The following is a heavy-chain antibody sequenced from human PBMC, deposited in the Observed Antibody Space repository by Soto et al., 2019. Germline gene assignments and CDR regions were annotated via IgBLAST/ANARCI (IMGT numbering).Heavy chain of an antibody. Sequence: QVQLVESGGGVVQPGRSLRLACATSGFIFGSHALHWVRQAPGKGLEWVAVISYNGNNKYQADSVKGRFTISRDNSQNTLYLQMNSLRAEDTAVYYCAREMGATADYGLDVWGQGTTVTVSS. CDR1: GFIFGSHA. CDR2: ISYNGNNK. D-gene: IGHD1-26*01. J-gene: IGHJ6*02. V-gene: IGHV3-30-3*01. CDR3: AREMGATADYGLDV.